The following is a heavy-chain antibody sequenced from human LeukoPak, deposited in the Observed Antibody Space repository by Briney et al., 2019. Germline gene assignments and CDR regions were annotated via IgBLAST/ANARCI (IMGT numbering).Heavy chain of an antibody. V-gene: IGHV3-30-3*01. CDR1: GFTFSSYA. CDR2: ISYDGSNK. J-gene: IGHJ4*02. CDR3: ARDRYRYGGNTADY. D-gene: IGHD4-23*01. Sequence: GGSLRLSCAASGFTFSSYAMHWVRQAPGKGLEWVAVISYDGSNKYYADSVKGRFTISRDNSKNTLYLQMNSLRAEDTAVYYCARDRYRYGGNTADYWGQGTLVTVSS.